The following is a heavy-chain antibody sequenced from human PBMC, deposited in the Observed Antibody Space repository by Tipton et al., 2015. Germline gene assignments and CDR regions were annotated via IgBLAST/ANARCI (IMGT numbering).Heavy chain of an antibody. D-gene: IGHD3-9*01. J-gene: IGHJ4*02. CDR2: IYYSGST. CDR3: ACQDYDSLTRDYQTVDY. V-gene: IGHV4-59*08. Sequence: TLSLTCSVSSDSISKYYWSWIRQPPGKGLEWIGYIYYSGSTNYNPSLKSRVTITVDTSNKQISLKLTSVTAADTAVYYCACQDYDSLTRDYQTVDYWGQGTLVTVSS. CDR1: SDSISKYY.